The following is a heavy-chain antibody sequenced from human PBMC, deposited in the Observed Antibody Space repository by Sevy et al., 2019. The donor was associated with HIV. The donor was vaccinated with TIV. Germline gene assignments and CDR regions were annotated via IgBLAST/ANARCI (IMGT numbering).Heavy chain of an antibody. Sequence: SETLSLTCTVSGGSISSYYWSWIRQPPGKGLEWIGYIYYSGSTNYNPSLKSRVTISVDTSKNQFSLKLSSGTAADTAVYYCAVIDFWSGYLDYWGQGTLVTVSS. CDR1: GGSISSYY. CDR2: IYYSGST. D-gene: IGHD3-3*01. V-gene: IGHV4-59*01. J-gene: IGHJ4*02. CDR3: AVIDFWSGYLDY.